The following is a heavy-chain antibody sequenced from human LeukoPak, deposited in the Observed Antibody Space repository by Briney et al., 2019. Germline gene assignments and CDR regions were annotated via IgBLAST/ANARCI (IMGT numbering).Heavy chain of an antibody. CDR3: AKDWYNSLNYFDY. D-gene: IGHD1-1*01. V-gene: IGHV3-23*01. Sequence: GGSLRLSCAASGFTFSSYAMSWVRQAPGKGLEWVSAISATASNTYYADSVKGRFAISRDNSKSTLYLQMNSLRVDDTAVYYCAKDWYNSLNYFDYWGQGSLVTVSS. J-gene: IGHJ4*02. CDR1: GFTFSSYA. CDR2: ISATASNT.